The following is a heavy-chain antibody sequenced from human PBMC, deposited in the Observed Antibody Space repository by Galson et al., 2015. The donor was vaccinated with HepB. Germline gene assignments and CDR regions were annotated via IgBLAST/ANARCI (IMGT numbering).Heavy chain of an antibody. CDR1: GFTFSDYY. CDR3: ARAARWLDP. Sequence: SLRLSCAASGFTFSDYYMSWIRQAPGRGLEWVSYISDSGITKYYADSVKGRFTVSRDNAKNSLYLQMNSLRPEDTAVYYCARAARWLDPWGQGTLVIVSP. CDR2: ISDSGITK. V-gene: IGHV3-11*01. J-gene: IGHJ5*02.